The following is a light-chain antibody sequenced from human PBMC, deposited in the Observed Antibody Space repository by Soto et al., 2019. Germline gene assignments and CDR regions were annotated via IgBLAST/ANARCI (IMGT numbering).Light chain of an antibody. CDR3: QQYNVYST. CDR2: KAS. V-gene: IGKV1-5*03. Sequence: DLQMTQSPSTLSASIGDRVNITCRASQSISSWLAWYQQKPGKAPKVLIYKASNLESGVPSRFSGSGSETEFTLTISSLQPDDFATYYCQQYNVYSTFGGGTKVEIK. CDR1: QSISSW. J-gene: IGKJ4*01.